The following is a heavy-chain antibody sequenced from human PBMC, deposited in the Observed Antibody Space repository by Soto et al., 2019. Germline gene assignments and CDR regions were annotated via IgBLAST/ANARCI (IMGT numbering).Heavy chain of an antibody. V-gene: IGHV3-15*07. D-gene: IGHD3-10*01. CDR2: IKSKTDGGTT. Sequence: EVQLVESGGGLVKPGGSLRLSCAASGFTFSNAWMNWVRQAPGKGLEWVGRIKSKTDGGTTDYAAPVKGRFTISRDDSKNTLYLQMNSLKTEDTAVYYCTGRMVRGVIHDYWGQGTLVTVSS. J-gene: IGHJ4*02. CDR3: TGRMVRGVIHDY. CDR1: GFTFSNAW.